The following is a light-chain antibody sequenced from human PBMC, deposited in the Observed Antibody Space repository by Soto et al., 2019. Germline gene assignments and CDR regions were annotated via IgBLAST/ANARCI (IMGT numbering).Light chain of an antibody. Sequence: EIVMTQSPATLSVSPGERATLSCRASQSISSFLAWYQQKPGQAPRLLIYGASSRATGIPDRFSGSGSGTDFTLTISRLEPEDFAVYYCQQYGSSPRLTFGGGTKVDIK. CDR1: QSISSF. J-gene: IGKJ4*01. CDR2: GAS. V-gene: IGKV3-20*01. CDR3: QQYGSSPRLT.